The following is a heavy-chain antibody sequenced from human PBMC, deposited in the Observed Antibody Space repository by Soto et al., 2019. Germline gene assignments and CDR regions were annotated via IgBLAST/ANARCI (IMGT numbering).Heavy chain of an antibody. D-gene: IGHD6-19*01. CDR1: DDSIGRSNYF. V-gene: IGHV4-39*01. CDR3: DRHLYSGDSSGSFGY. CDR2: IFYSVNT. J-gene: IGHJ4*02. Sequence: QLQLQESGPGLVKPSETLSLTCTVSDDSIGRSNYFWGWIRQHPGKGLEWIVNIFYSVNTHYNPSLNSRVTISLYPSNHHFYLRVSSVTAADTAVYYCDRHLYSGDSSGSFGYWGPGALVIVSS.